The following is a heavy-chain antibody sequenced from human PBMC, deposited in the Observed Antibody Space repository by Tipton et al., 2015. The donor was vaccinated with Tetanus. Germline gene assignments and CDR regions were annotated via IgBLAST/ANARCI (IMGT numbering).Heavy chain of an antibody. V-gene: IGHV3-23*01. CDR1: GFTFSTYA. Sequence: GSLRLSCSASGFTFSTYAMAWVRQAPGKGLEWVSSISGSGGTTQYAETVRGQITIARVNSKNTLYLPLANLRGDDTAVYFCARRWEYYYFDLWGRGTLVTVSS. CDR2: ISGSGGTT. CDR3: ARRWEYYYFDL. J-gene: IGHJ2*01. D-gene: IGHD3/OR15-3a*01.